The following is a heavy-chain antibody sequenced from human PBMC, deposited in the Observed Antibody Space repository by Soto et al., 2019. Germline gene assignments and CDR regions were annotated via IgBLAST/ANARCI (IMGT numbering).Heavy chain of an antibody. CDR3: AHRQSSGWYSFPYFDY. Sequence: QITLKESGPTLVKPTQTLTLTCTFSGFSLSTSGVGVGWIRQPPGKALEWLALIYWDDDKRYSPSLKSRLTMTKDTSTSQIVLTMTNMDPLDTATFYCAHRQSSGWYSFPYFDYWGQGTLVTVSS. CDR2: IYWDDDK. CDR1: GFSLSTSGVG. J-gene: IGHJ4*02. D-gene: IGHD6-19*01. V-gene: IGHV2-5*02.